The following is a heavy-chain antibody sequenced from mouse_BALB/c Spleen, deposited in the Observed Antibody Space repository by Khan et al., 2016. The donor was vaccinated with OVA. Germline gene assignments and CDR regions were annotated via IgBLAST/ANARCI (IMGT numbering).Heavy chain of an antibody. J-gene: IGHJ3*01. V-gene: IGHV1S135*01. CDR1: GYSFTSYY. D-gene: IGHD1-1*01. Sequence: VQLQQSGPELMKPGASVKISCKASGYSFTSYYIHWMKQSHGKTLEWIGYIDPFNGGSTYNQKFKVKATLTVDKSSSTAYMHLNSLTSEDSAVYYCARHGSTSWFAYWDQGTLVTVSA. CDR2: IDPFNGGS. CDR3: ARHGSTSWFAY.